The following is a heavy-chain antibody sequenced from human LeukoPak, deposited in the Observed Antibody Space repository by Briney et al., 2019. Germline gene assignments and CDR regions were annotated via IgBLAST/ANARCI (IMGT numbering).Heavy chain of an antibody. CDR2: ISGSGGST. D-gene: IGHD1-14*01. CDR1: GFTFSSYA. CDR3: AKGPSSWEPKYYFDY. V-gene: IGHV3-23*01. Sequence: PGGSLRLSCAASGFTFSSYAMSWVRQAPGRGLEWVSAISGSGGSTYYADSVKGRFTISRDNSKNTLYLQMNSLRAEDTAVYYCAKGPSSWEPKYYFDYWGQGTLVTVSS. J-gene: IGHJ4*02.